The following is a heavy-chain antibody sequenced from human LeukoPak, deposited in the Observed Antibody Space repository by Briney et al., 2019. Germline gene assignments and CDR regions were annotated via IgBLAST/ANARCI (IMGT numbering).Heavy chain of an antibody. J-gene: IGHJ3*02. V-gene: IGHV4-39*07. CDR2: IYYSGST. CDR1: GGSISSSSYY. Sequence: PSETLSLTCTVSGGSISSSSYYWGWIRQPPGKGLEWIGSIYYSGSTYYNPSLKSRVTISVDTSKNQFSLKLSSVTAADTAVYYCAREGGRGGAFDIWGQGTMVTVSS. D-gene: IGHD5-24*01. CDR3: AREGGRGGAFDI.